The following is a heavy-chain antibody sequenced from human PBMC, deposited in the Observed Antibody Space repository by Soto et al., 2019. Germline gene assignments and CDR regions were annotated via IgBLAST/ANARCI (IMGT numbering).Heavy chain of an antibody. CDR3: ARDILTGYYYHY. V-gene: IGHV3-33*01. CDR2: IRFDGTDE. J-gene: IGHJ4*02. D-gene: IGHD3-9*01. CDR1: KSIFTGYG. Sequence: GGSLRLSCAASKSIFTGYGMHWVRQTPGKGLEWVAVIRFDGTDEHYADSVKGRFTISRDNAKNTLYLQMNSLRAEDTAVYYCARDILTGYYYHYWGQGTLVTVSS.